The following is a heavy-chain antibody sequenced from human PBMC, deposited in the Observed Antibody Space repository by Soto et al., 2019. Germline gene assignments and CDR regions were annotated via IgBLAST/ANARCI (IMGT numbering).Heavy chain of an antibody. CDR3: AKAGGGVTTYYYYGMDV. CDR1: GFTFSSYG. V-gene: IGHV3-30*18. CDR2: ISYDGSNK. Sequence: QVQLVESGGGVVQPGRSLRLSCAASGFTFSSYGMHWVRQAPGKGLEWVAVISYDGSNKYYADSVKGRFTISRDNSKNTLYLQMNSLRAEDTAVYYWAKAGGGVTTYYYYGMDVWGQGTTVTVSS. D-gene: IGHD4-4*01. J-gene: IGHJ6*02.